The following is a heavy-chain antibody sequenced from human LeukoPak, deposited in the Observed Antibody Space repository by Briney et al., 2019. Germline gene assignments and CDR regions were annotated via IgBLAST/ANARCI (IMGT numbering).Heavy chain of an antibody. CDR2: IIPIFGTA. D-gene: IGHD5-24*01. Sequence: SVKVSCKASGCTFSSYAISWVRQPPGPGPDWLRRIIPIFGTANYAQKFQGRVTTTTDESTSTAYMELSSLRSEDTAVYYCARVEQDNWFDPWGQGTLVTVSS. J-gene: IGHJ5*02. CDR3: ARVEQDNWFDP. V-gene: IGHV1-69*05. CDR1: GCTFSSYA.